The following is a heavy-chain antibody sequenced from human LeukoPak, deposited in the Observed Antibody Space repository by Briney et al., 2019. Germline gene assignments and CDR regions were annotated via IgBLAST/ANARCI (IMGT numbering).Heavy chain of an antibody. J-gene: IGHJ5*02. CDR1: GYTFTGYY. V-gene: IGHV1-2*02. D-gene: IGHD2-2*01. CDR3: ARYCSSTSCYRFDP. CDR2: INPNSGGT. Sequence: ASVKISCKASGYTFTGYYMHWVRQAPGQGLEWMGWINPNSGGTNYGQKFQGRVTMTRDTSISTAYMELSRLRSDDTAVYYCARYCSSTSCYRFDPWGQGTLVTVSS.